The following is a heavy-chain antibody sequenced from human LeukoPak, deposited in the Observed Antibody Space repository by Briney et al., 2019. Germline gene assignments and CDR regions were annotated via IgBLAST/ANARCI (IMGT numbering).Heavy chain of an antibody. CDR2: VYTSGST. Sequence: SETLSLTCSVSGGSISGYYWTWIRQPAGKGLEWIGRVYTSGSTHYNPSLKPRLTMSVDTSKNQFPLKLSSVTAADTAVYYCARLITGTTTAFDIWGQGTMVTVSS. CDR1: GGSISGYY. J-gene: IGHJ3*02. V-gene: IGHV4-4*07. CDR3: ARLITGTTTAFDI. D-gene: IGHD1-7*01.